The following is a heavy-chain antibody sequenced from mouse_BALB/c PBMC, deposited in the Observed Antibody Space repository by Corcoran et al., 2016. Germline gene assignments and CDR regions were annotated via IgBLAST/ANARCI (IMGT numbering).Heavy chain of an antibody. V-gene: IGHV14-3*02. CDR2: IDPANGHT. CDR3: ARCAY. Sequence: EVQLQQSGAELVKPGASGMLSCTASGFNIKDTYMHWVKQRPEQGLEWIGRIDPANGHTKYDPKFQGKATITADTSSNTAYLQRSSLTSEDTAVYYCARCAYWGQGTLVTVSA. CDR1: GFNIKDTY. J-gene: IGHJ3*01.